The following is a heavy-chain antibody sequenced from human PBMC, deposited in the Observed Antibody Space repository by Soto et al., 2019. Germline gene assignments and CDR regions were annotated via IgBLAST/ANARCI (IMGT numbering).Heavy chain of an antibody. Sequence: SETLSLTCAVSGYSISSGYYWGWIRQPPGKGLEWIGSIYHSGSTYYNPSLKSRVTISVDASKNQFSLYLQMDRLRAEDTAVYYCAKRGSYSAYGELDYWGQGALVTVSS. CDR1: GYSISSGYY. J-gene: IGHJ4*02. CDR2: IYHSGST. CDR3: AKRGSYSAYGELDY. V-gene: IGHV4-38-2*01. D-gene: IGHD5-12*01.